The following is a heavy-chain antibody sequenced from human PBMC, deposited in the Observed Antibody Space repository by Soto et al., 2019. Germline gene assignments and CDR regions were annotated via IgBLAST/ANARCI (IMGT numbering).Heavy chain of an antibody. D-gene: IGHD2-15*01. Sequence: HEQLEQSGAEVKEPGSSVKVSCRASGDTFNSYTFSWVRQAPGQGLEWMGGITPSLKTPTYTQNLQGRVTIQADEAARTVYMDLRSLTYEDTAMYYCAISCSGGPCYSPLNSNGAFDTWGQGTRVTVS. J-gene: IGHJ3*02. CDR2: ITPSLKTP. CDR1: GDTFNSYT. V-gene: IGHV1-69*01. CDR3: AISCSGGPCYSPLNSNGAFDT.